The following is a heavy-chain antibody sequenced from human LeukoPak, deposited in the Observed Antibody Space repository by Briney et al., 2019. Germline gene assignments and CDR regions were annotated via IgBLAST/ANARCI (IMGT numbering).Heavy chain of an antibody. CDR1: GYSFTSYW. D-gene: IGHD1-26*01. CDR3: ARGSELQEDFDI. CDR2: IYPGYSDT. Sequence: RVGALNISRKGSGYSFTSYWLGWVRQMPGKGLEGMGSIYPGYSDTRYSTSFQGQVTISADQSIRTDYLQSSSLKASDTAMYYCARGSELQEDFDIWGQGTMVTVSS. V-gene: IGHV5-51*01. J-gene: IGHJ3*02.